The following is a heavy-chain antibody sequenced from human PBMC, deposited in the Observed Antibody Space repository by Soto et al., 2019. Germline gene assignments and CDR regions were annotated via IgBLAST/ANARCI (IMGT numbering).Heavy chain of an antibody. CDR2: IYPGDSDT. Sequence: GASLKISCEGSGYSFTSYWIGWVRQMPGKGLEWMGIIYPGDSDTRFSPSFQGQVTISADKSISTAYLQWSSLKASDTAMYYCARHVATLDTAMVTGYYYGMDVWGQGTTVTVSS. J-gene: IGHJ6*02. D-gene: IGHD5-18*01. V-gene: IGHV5-51*01. CDR1: GYSFTSYW. CDR3: ARHVATLDTAMVTGYYYGMDV.